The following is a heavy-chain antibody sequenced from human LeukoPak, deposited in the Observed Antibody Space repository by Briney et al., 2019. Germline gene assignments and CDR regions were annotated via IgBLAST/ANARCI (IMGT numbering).Heavy chain of an antibody. CDR1: GFTFADYA. CDR2: ISWNSGSI. D-gene: IGHD5-18*01. Sequence: PGGSLRLSCAASGFTFADYAMHWVRQAPGKGLEWVSGISWNSGSIGYADSVKGRFTISRDSAKNSLYLQMNSLRAEDTALYYCAKVAGGLSYGLSAAFDIWGQGTMVTVSS. J-gene: IGHJ3*02. V-gene: IGHV3-9*01. CDR3: AKVAGGLSYGLSAAFDI.